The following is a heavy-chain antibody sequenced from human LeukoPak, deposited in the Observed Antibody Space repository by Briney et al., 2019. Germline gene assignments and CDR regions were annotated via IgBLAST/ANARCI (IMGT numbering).Heavy chain of an antibody. V-gene: IGHV4-4*07. D-gene: IGHD3-3*01. CDR3: ARSSTITIFGVLNWFDP. J-gene: IGHJ5*02. CDR1: GGSIRSNY. CDR2: ISTDGSA. Sequence: SETLSLTCTVSGGSIRSNYWSWIRQSAGKGLEWIGRISTDGSASYDPSLQSRLTMSVDTSKNQFSLTLNSVTAADTAVYYCARSSTITIFGVLNWFDPWGQGTLVTVSS.